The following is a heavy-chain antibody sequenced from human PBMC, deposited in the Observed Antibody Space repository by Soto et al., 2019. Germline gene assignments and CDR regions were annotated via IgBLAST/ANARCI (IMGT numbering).Heavy chain of an antibody. V-gene: IGHV6-1*01. CDR2: TYYRSKWIH. CDR3: EGLVWFPGMDV. Sequence: SQTLSLTCDISGDSVSSSSAAWNWIRQSPSRGLEWLGRTYYRSKWIHEYTVSMESRITINPDTSKNQFSLHIYSVTPEDTAVYYCEGLVWFPGMDVWGQGTPVTVSS. D-gene: IGHD3-16*01. J-gene: IGHJ6*02. CDR1: GDSVSSSSAA.